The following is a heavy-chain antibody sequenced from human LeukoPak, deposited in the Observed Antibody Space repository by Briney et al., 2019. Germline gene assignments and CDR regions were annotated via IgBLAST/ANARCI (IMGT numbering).Heavy chain of an antibody. Sequence: GRSLRLSCAASAFIFSTYTMHWVRQAPGKGLEWVAIISNDGSSKYYADSVKGRFTISRDNSKNTLDLQMNSLRAEDTAVYYCAREYTSGYYRTFDYWGQGTLVTVSS. V-gene: IGHV3-30-3*01. D-gene: IGHD3-22*01. CDR1: AFIFSTYT. CDR3: AREYTSGYYRTFDY. J-gene: IGHJ4*02. CDR2: ISNDGSSK.